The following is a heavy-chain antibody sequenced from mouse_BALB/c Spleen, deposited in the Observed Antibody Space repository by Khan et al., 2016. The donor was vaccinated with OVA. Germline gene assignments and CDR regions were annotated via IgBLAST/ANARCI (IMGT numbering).Heavy chain of an antibody. J-gene: IGHJ2*01. Sequence: QVQLQQSGPVLVKPGASVKMSCKASGYTFTDYIINWVRQRTGQGLEWIGQIYPGSGSTYYNEKFKGKATLIADKSSNTAYMQLRSLTSEDSAVYFCARSGYGSLGYWGQGTTLTVSS. V-gene: IGHV1-77*01. D-gene: IGHD1-1*01. CDR1: GYTFTDYI. CDR3: ARSGYGSLGY. CDR2: IYPGSGST.